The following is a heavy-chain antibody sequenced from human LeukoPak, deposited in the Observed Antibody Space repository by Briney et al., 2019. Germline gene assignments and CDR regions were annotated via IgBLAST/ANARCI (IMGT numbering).Heavy chain of an antibody. V-gene: IGHV4-34*01. CDR1: GGSFSDYY. J-gene: IGHJ4*02. D-gene: IGHD3-22*01. CDR2: INHSGSP. Sequence: SETLSLTCAVYGGSFSDYYWTWIRQPPGKGLEWIGEINHSGSPNNNPSLKSRVSISFDTSKNQFSLKLTSVTAADTAVYYCARVSISSGSRFGYWGQGTLVTVSS. CDR3: ARVSISSGSRFGY.